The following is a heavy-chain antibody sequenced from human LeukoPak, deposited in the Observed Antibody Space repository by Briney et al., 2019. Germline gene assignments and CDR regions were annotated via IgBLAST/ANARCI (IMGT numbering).Heavy chain of an antibody. CDR2: IIPILGIA. V-gene: IGHV1-69*04. CDR3: AREGPEYYDILTGYFSLNGMDV. D-gene: IGHD3-9*01. CDR1: GGTFSSYT. Sequence: SVKVSCKASGGTFSSYTISWVRQAPGQGLEWMGRIIPILGIANYAQKFRGRVTITADKSTSTAYMELSSLRSEDTAVYYCAREGPEYYDILTGYFSLNGMDVWGQGTTVTVSS. J-gene: IGHJ6*02.